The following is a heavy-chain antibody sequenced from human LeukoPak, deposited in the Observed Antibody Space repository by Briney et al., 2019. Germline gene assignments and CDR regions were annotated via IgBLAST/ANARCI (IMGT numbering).Heavy chain of an antibody. V-gene: IGHV3-7*01. J-gene: IGHJ4*02. CDR3: ARDLDYYGSGSYI. Sequence: PTGGSLRLSCAASGFIFSSCWMSWVRQAPGKGLDWVDNIKQDGSEKYYVDSVKGRFTISRDNAKNSLYLQMNSLRAEDTAVYYCARDLDYYGSGSYIWGQGTLVTVSS. CDR1: GFIFSSCW. D-gene: IGHD3-10*01. CDR2: IKQDGSEK.